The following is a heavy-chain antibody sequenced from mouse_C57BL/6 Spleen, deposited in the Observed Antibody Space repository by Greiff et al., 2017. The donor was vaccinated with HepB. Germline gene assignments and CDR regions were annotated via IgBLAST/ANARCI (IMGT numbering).Heavy chain of an antibody. CDR2: ISDGGSYT. V-gene: IGHV5-4*01. CDR1: GFTFSSYA. D-gene: IGHD3-2*02. Sequence: EVQGVESGGGLVKPGGSLKLSCAASGFTFSSYAMSWVRQTPEKRLEWVATISDGGSYTYYPDNVKGRFTISRDNAKNNLYLQMSHLKSEDTAMYYCARDRQTAQATNFDYWGQGTTLTVSS. J-gene: IGHJ2*01. CDR3: ARDRQTAQATNFDY.